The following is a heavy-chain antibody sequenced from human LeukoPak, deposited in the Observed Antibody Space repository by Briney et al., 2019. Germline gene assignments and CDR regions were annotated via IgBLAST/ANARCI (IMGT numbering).Heavy chain of an antibody. CDR2: IYYSGST. D-gene: IGHD4-17*01. J-gene: IGHJ4*02. CDR1: GGSISSGDYY. Sequence: PSETLSLTCTVSGGSISSGDYYWRWIRQPPGKGLEWIGHIYYSGSTYYNPSLKSRVTISVDTSKNQFSLKLSSVTAADTAVYYCAREGGDYPTAYFDYWGQGTLVTVSS. CDR3: AREGGDYPTAYFDY. V-gene: IGHV4-30-4*01.